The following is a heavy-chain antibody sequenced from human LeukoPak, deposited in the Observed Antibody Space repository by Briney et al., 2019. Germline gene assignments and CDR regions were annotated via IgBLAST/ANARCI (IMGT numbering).Heavy chain of an antibody. CDR1: GFTFSSYE. Sequence: GGSLRLSCAASGFTFSSYEMHWVRQAPGKGLEWVSGISGSGDTTYYADSVKGRFTISRDNSKNTLYLQMDSPRVQGTAVYYCAKGHSAHGTGFDCWGQGTLVAVSS. J-gene: IGHJ4*02. CDR2: ISGSGDTT. D-gene: IGHD1-14*01. V-gene: IGHV3-23*01. CDR3: AKGHSAHGTGFDC.